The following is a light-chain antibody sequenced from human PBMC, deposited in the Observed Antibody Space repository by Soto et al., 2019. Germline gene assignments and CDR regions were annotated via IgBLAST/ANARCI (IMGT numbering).Light chain of an antibody. CDR2: AAS. CDR1: QSISTY. CDR3: QQSYSIPIT. Sequence: DIQMTQSPSSLSASVGDRVTITCRASQSISTYLYWYQQKPGKAPKLLIYAASSLQSGVPSRFSGSGSGTDSTLTISSLQPEDFATYHCQQSYSIPITFGQGTRLEI. J-gene: IGKJ5*01. V-gene: IGKV1-39*01.